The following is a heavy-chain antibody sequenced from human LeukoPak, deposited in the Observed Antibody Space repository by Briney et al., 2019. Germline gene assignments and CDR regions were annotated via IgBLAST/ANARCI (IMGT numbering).Heavy chain of an antibody. J-gene: IGHJ4*02. D-gene: IGHD6-13*01. CDR1: GGSFSGYY. CDR2: INHSGST. V-gene: IGHV4-34*01. CDR3: ARGHAAGTPAAKKTIDY. Sequence: PSETLSLTCAVHGGSFSGYYWSWIRQPPGKGLEWIGEINHSGSTNYNPSLKSRVTISVDTSKNQFSLKLSSVTAADTAVYYCARGHAAGTPAAKKTIDYWGQGTLVTVSS.